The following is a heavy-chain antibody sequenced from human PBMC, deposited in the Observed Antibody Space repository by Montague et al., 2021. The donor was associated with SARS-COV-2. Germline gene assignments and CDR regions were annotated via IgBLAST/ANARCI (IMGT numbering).Heavy chain of an antibody. V-gene: IGHV4-4*07. CDR1: GGSISSYY. Sequence: SETLSLTCTVSGGSISSYYWSWIRQPAGKGLEWIGRIFTSGTTNYSPSLKSRVTMSVDTSKNQFFLKLSSVTAADTAVYYCARTPVSGYHGGFDYWGQGTLVTVSS. J-gene: IGHJ4*02. CDR2: IFTSGTT. D-gene: IGHD5-18*01. CDR3: ARTPVSGYHGGFDY.